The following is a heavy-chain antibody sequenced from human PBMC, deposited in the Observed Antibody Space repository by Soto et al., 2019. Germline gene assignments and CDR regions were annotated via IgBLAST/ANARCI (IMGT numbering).Heavy chain of an antibody. D-gene: IGHD2-15*01. CDR3: ARDLSGNPGY. CDR2: ISAYNGNT. V-gene: IGHV1-18*01. CDR1: GYTFTSYG. Sequence: QGQLVQSGAEVKKPGASVKVSCKASGYTFTSYGISWVRQAPGQGLEWMGWISAYNGNTNYAQELQGRDTMTTDTSTITAYMQLRSLRSDATAVYYRARDLSGNPGYWGQGTMVTVSS. J-gene: IGHJ4*02.